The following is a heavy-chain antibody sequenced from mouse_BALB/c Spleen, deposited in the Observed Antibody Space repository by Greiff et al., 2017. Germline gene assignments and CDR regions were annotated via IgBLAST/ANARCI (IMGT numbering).Heavy chain of an antibody. J-gene: IGHJ3*01. CDR1: GYSITSDYA. V-gene: IGHV3-2*02. CDR2: ISYSGST. D-gene: IGHD2-1*01. CDR3: ARGGNYYGNYFPAWFAY. Sequence: VQLQQSGPGLVKPSQSLSLTCTVTGYSITSDYAWNWIRQFPGNKLEWMGYISYSGSTSYNPSLKSRISITRDTSKNQFFLQLNSVTTEDTATYYCARGGNYYGNYFPAWFAYWGQGTLVTVSA.